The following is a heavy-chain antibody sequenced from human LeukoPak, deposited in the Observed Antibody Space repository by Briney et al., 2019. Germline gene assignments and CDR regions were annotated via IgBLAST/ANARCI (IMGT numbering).Heavy chain of an antibody. D-gene: IGHD3-10*01. CDR1: GGTFSSYA. J-gene: IGHJ5*02. Sequence: AASVKVSCKASGGTFSSYAISWVRQAPGQGPEWMGGIIPIFGTANYAQKFQGRVTITADESTSTAYMELSSLRSEDTAVYYCARDAFGELSSWFDPWGQGTLVTVSS. V-gene: IGHV1-69*13. CDR3: ARDAFGELSSWFDP. CDR2: IIPIFGTA.